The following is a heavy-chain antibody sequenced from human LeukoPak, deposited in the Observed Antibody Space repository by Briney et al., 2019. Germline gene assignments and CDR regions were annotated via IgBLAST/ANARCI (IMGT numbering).Heavy chain of an antibody. CDR1: GFTFSSYS. Sequence: GGSLRLSCAASGFTFSSYSMNWVRQAPGKGLEWVSSISSSSTYIYYAESVKGRFTISRDDAKNSLYLQMNSLRAEDTAVYYCATDSGSSYGSSNYWGQGTLVTVSS. CDR3: ATDSGSSYGSSNY. D-gene: IGHD5-18*01. J-gene: IGHJ4*02. CDR2: ISSSSTYI. V-gene: IGHV3-21*01.